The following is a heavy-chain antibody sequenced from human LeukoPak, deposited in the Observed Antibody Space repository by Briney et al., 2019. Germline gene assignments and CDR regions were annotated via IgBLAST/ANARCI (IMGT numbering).Heavy chain of an antibody. CDR1: GGSISSYY. CDR3: ARDSSYSSSWGDWYFDL. J-gene: IGHJ2*01. V-gene: IGHV4-59*01. D-gene: IGHD6-13*01. Sequence: SETLSLTCTVSGGSISSYYWSWIRQPPGKGLEWIGYIYYSGSTNYNPSPKSRVTISVDTSKNQFSLKLSSVTAADTAVYYCARDSSYSSSWGDWYFDLWGRGTLVTVSS. CDR2: IYYSGST.